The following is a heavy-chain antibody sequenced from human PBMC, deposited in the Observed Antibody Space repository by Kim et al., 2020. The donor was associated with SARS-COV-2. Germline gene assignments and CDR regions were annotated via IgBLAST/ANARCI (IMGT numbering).Heavy chain of an antibody. J-gene: IGHJ4*02. Sequence: SETLSLTCTVSGGSISSSSYYWGWIRQPPGKGLEWIGSIYYSGSTYYNPSLKSRVTISVDTPKNQFSLKLSSVTAADTAVYYCARHAGSSGWSEYYFDYWGQGTLVTVSS. V-gene: IGHV4-39*01. D-gene: IGHD6-19*01. CDR3: ARHAGSSGWSEYYFDY. CDR1: GGSISSSSYY. CDR2: IYYSGST.